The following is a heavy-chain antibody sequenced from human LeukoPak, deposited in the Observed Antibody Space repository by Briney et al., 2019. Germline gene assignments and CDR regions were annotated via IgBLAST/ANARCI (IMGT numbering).Heavy chain of an antibody. CDR2: INTNTGNP. CDR1: GYTFTSYA. J-gene: IGHJ4*02. Sequence: ASVKVSCKASGYTFTSYAMNWVRQAPGQGLEWMGWINTNTGNPTYAQGFTGRFVFSLDTSVSTAYLQISSLKAEDTAVYYCARELTLWAQQLARAPFDYWGQGTLVTVSS. CDR3: ARELTLWAQQLARAPFDY. V-gene: IGHV7-4-1*02. D-gene: IGHD6-13*01.